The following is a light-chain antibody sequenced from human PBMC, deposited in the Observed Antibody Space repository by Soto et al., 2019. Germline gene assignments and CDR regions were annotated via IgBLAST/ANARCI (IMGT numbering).Light chain of an antibody. CDR3: GSYSSTTTREV. J-gene: IGLJ1*01. CDR1: SSDVGGYNF. V-gene: IGLV2-14*01. CDR2: EVS. Sequence: QSVLTQPAPVSGSPGQSITFSCTGASSDVGGYNFVSWYQHHPGTPPKLIIYEVSHRPSGVSHRFSGSKSANTASLTISGLQVGDEADYFCGSYSSTTTREVFGTGTKVTVL.